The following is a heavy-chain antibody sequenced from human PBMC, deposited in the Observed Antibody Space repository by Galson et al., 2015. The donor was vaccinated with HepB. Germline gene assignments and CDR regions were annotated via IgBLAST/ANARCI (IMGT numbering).Heavy chain of an antibody. CDR3: SRFVYEILPGYGPTLES. D-gene: IGHD3-9*01. V-gene: IGHV5-51*01. CDR1: GSSFTNYW. Sequence: QSGAEVKKPGESLKISCKGSGSSFTNYWIGWVRQMPGKGLEWMGSIYPGDSDTRYGPSFEGQVTFSADKSISTAFLQWSSLKASDTAIYFCSRFVYEILPGYGPTLESWGQGTLVTVSS. J-gene: IGHJ4*02. CDR2: IYPGDSDT.